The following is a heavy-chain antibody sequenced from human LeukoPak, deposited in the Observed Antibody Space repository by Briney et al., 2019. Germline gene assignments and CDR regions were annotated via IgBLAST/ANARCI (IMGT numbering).Heavy chain of an antibody. Sequence: SETLSLTCTVSGGTISIYYWTWIRQPPGKGLEWIGYISDSGGTNYNPSLNSRVTISVDMSKKQFSLKLSSVTAADTAVYFCARQPKPTTHFDYWGLGTLVTVSS. CDR2: ISDSGGT. J-gene: IGHJ4*02. D-gene: IGHD4-17*01. V-gene: IGHV4-59*08. CDR3: ARQPKPTTHFDY. CDR1: GGTISIYY.